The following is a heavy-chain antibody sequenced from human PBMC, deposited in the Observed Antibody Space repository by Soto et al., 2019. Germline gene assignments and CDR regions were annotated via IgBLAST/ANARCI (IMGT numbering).Heavy chain of an antibody. CDR3: ARVSGSYYYGMDV. J-gene: IGHJ6*02. V-gene: IGHV4-4*02. Sequence: QVQLQASGPGLVKPSGTLALTCAVSRGSISSSNLWGWVRQPPGKGLERIGEIYHSGGTNYNPSLKRRATIPVDQSKNQVARKLRSVPAAETAGYDSARVSGSYYYGMDVWCQGTTVTVSS. D-gene: IGHD1-26*01. CDR2: IYHSGGT. CDR1: RGSISSSNL.